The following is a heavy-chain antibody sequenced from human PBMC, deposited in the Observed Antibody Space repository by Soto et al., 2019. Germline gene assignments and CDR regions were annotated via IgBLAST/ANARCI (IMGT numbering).Heavy chain of an antibody. V-gene: IGHV3-23*01. CDR3: ANGRATYGLLTHDY. J-gene: IGHJ4*02. Sequence: EVQLLESGGGLVQPGGSLRLSCAASGFSFRNYAMSWVRQAPGKGLEWISTLTGSSSNIYYADSVKGRFAISRDNSRNTLYLHMNSLTAEDTAVYYCANGRATYGLLTHDYWGQGTLVTVSS. CDR2: LTGSSSNI. CDR1: GFSFRNYA. D-gene: IGHD3-10*01.